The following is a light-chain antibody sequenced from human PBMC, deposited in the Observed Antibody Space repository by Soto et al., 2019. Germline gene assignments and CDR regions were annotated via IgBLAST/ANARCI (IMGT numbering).Light chain of an antibody. CDR1: SSNIGAGFD. J-gene: IGLJ1*01. V-gene: IGLV1-40*01. Sequence: QSVLTQPPSVSGAPGQRVTISCTGSSSNIGAGFDVHWYQQLPGTAPNLLIFRNINRPSGVPDRFSASRSGISASLTITGLQAEDEAEYYCQSYDNSLVFGTGTKLAVL. CDR2: RNI. CDR3: QSYDNSLV.